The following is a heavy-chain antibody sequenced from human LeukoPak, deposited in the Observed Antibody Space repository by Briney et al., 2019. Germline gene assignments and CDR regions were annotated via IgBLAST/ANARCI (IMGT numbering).Heavy chain of an antibody. CDR2: ISGSGGST. Sequence: GGSLRLSCAASTFTFSSYTMSWVRQAPGKGLEWVSGISGSGGSTYYTDSVRGRFTISRDNSRNTVYLQMNSLRAEDTAVYYCAKPNMGYWAVDSWGQGTPVTVSS. CDR1: TFTFSSYT. J-gene: IGHJ4*02. CDR3: AKPNMGYWAVDS. V-gene: IGHV3-23*01. D-gene: IGHD1-26*01.